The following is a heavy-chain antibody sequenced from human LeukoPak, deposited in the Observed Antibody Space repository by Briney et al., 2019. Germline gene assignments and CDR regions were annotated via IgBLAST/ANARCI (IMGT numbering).Heavy chain of an antibody. CDR1: GGTFISYA. J-gene: IGHJ4*02. D-gene: IGHD5-18*01. V-gene: IGHV1-69*13. CDR2: IIPIFGTA. CDR3: ARDPFQGYRQFDY. Sequence: SVKVSCKASGGTFISYAISWVRQAPGQGLEWMGGIIPIFGTANYAQKFQGRVTITADESTSTAYMELSSLRSEDTAVYYCARDPFQGYRQFDYWGQGTLVTVSS.